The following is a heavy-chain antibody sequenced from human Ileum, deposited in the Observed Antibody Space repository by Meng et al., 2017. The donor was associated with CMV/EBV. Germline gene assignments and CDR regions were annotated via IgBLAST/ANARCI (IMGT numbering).Heavy chain of an antibody. CDR3: TRRHPERYGMDV. V-gene: IGHV3-73*01. Sequence: ETLSLTCAASGFTFSGSAMHWVRQASGKGLEWVGRIRSKANSYATAYAASVKGRFTISRDDSKNTAYLQMNSLKTEDTAVYYCTRRHPERYGMDVWGQGTTVTVSS. CDR1: GFTFSGSA. CDR2: IRSKANSYAT. D-gene: IGHD5-24*01. J-gene: IGHJ6*02.